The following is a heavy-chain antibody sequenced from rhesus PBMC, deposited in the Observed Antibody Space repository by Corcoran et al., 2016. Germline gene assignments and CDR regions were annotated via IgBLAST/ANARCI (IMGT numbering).Heavy chain of an antibody. CDR2: ISRGVSN. V-gene: IGHV4S14*01. CDR3: ARRGLGAFDF. CDR1: GDSFRSGDH. D-gene: IGHD3-3*01. Sequence: QVQLQESGQGLVTPSETRSPPCAVSGDSFRSGDHWGGVRPPPGKGMEWIGQISRGVSNYLNPSRKSRVTISTDTSKNQFSLKLSSVTAADTAVYFCARRGLGAFDFWGQGLRVTVSS. J-gene: IGHJ3*01.